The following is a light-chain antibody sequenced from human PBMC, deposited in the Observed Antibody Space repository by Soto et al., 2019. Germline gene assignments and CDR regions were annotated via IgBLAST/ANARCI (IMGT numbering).Light chain of an antibody. J-gene: IGKJ5*01. CDR3: QQTYSYPIT. CDR1: QTISSY. CDR2: VAS. Sequence: IRMTQSPSSLSASVGDRVTITCRASQTISSYVNWYQQKPGRAPKPLIYVASNLQSGVPLRFSGSGSGTDFTLTISSLQPEDFSTYFCQQTYSYPITFGHGTRLDIK. V-gene: IGKV1-39*01.